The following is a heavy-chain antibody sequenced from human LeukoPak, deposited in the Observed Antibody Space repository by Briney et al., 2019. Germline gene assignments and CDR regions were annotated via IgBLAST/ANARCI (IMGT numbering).Heavy chain of an antibody. Sequence: ASVKASCKASGYTFTSYAMNWVRQAPGQGLEWMGWINTNTGNPTYAQGFTGRFVFSLDTSVSTAYLQISSLKAEDTAVYYCARDSGPYDSSGYFPNDAFDIWGQGTMVTVSS. CDR2: INTNTGNP. CDR3: ARDSGPYDSSGYFPNDAFDI. V-gene: IGHV7-4-1*02. CDR1: GYTFTSYA. D-gene: IGHD3-22*01. J-gene: IGHJ3*02.